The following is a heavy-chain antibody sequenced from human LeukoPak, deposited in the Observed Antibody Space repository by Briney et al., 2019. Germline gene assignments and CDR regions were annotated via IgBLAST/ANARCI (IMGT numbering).Heavy chain of an antibody. CDR2: IDSSSSTI. CDR1: GFTFSSYS. Sequence: GGSLRLSCAASGFTFSSYSMNWVRQAPGKGLEWVSYIDSSSSTIYYADSVKGRFTISIDNAKNSLYLQMNSLRAEDTAVYYCASPFDYWGQGTLVTVSS. CDR3: ASPFDY. V-gene: IGHV3-48*01. J-gene: IGHJ4*02.